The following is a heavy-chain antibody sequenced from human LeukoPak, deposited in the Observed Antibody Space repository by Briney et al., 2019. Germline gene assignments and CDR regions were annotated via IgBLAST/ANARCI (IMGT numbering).Heavy chain of an antibody. CDR1: GGSFSGYY. Sequence: SETLSLTCAVYGGSFSGYYWSWIRQPPGKGLEWIGEINHSGSTNYNPSLKSRVTISVDTSKNQFSLKLSSVTAADTAVYYCARHKRFLEWLHPQAGWFDPWGQGTLVTVSS. V-gene: IGHV4-34*01. CDR3: ARHKRFLEWLHPQAGWFDP. CDR2: INHSGST. J-gene: IGHJ5*02. D-gene: IGHD3-3*01.